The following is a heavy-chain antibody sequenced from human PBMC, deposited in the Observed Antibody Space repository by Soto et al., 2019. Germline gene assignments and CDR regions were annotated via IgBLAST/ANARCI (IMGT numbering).Heavy chain of an antibody. CDR2: IYRTGST. CDR1: GGSFTSNNW. Sequence: SETLSLTCAVCGGSFTSNNWWTWVRQPPGQGLEWIGEIYRTGSTNYNPSLKSRVTISLDKSENQFSLKVTSLTAADTAVYYCASRDPGTSVDYWGQGTLVTSPQ. CDR3: ASRDPGTSVDY. J-gene: IGHJ4*02. D-gene: IGHD1-7*01. V-gene: IGHV4-4*02.